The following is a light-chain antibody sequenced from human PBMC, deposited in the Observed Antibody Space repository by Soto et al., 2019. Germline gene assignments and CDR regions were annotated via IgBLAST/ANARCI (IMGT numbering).Light chain of an antibody. J-gene: IGLJ3*02. Sequence: QSVLTQPPSVYGAPGQRVSISCTGSSSNIGAGYDVHWYQQLPGTAPKLLIYGNSNRPSGVPDRFSGSKSGTSASLAITGLQAEDEADYYCQSYDSNLSGWVFGGGTKLTVL. CDR3: QSYDSNLSGWV. V-gene: IGLV1-40*01. CDR1: SSNIGAGYD. CDR2: GNS.